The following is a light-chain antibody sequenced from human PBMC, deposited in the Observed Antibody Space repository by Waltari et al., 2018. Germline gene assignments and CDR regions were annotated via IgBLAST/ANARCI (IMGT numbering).Light chain of an antibody. Sequence: DLVMTQSPDSLAVSLGARATINCKSSQSILYSSNNKNYLAWYQQKPGQPPKLLIYWASTRESGVPDRFSGSGSGTDFTRAISSLQAEDVAVYYCQQYYSIPYTFGQGTKLEIK. J-gene: IGKJ2*01. V-gene: IGKV4-1*01. CDR1: QSILYSSNNKNY. CDR2: WAS. CDR3: QQYYSIPYT.